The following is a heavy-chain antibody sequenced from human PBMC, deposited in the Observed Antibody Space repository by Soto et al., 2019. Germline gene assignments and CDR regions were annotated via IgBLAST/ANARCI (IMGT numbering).Heavy chain of an antibody. Sequence: KQSQTLSLTCAISGDSVSSNSAAWNWIKQSPSRGLEWLGRTYYRSKWYNDYAVSVKSRITINPDTSKNQFSLQLNSVTPEETAVYYCARGKIYSGYDWGEYYYYYYMDVWGKGTTVTVSS. CDR2: TYYRSKWYN. J-gene: IGHJ6*03. V-gene: IGHV6-1*01. D-gene: IGHD5-12*01. CDR3: ARGKIYSGYDWGEYYYYYYMDV. CDR1: GDSVSSNSAA.